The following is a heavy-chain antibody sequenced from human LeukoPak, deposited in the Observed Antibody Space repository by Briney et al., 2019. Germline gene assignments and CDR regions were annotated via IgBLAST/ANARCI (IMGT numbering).Heavy chain of an antibody. CDR2: TYYRSKWSN. CDR3: ARPAADCGGDCYWAFDY. CDR1: GDSVSSNSAV. V-gene: IGHV6-1*01. D-gene: IGHD2-21*01. Sequence: SQTLSLTCAISGDSVSSNSAVWNWIRQSPSRGLEWLGRTYYRSKWSNNYAASVKSRIIINPDTSENQFSLQLNSMTPEDTAVYYCARPAADCGGDCYWAFDYWGQGTLVTVSS. J-gene: IGHJ4*02.